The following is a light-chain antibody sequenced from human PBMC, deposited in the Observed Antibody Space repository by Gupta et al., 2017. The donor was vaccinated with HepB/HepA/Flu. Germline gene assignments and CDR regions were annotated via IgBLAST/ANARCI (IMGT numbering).Light chain of an antibody. Sequence: VSGSPGQSITISCSGVSSDVGGYNFVSWYQQYPGKAPKLIIYDVTDRPSGVSNRFSGSKSGNTASLTISGLHAEDEADYYCSTYTSSAVLFGGGAKLTVL. J-gene: IGLJ3*02. CDR1: SSDVGGYNF. CDR3: STYTSSAVL. CDR2: DVT. V-gene: IGLV2-14*04.